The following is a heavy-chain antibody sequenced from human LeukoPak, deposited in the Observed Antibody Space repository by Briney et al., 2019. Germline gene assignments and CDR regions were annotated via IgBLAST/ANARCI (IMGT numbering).Heavy chain of an antibody. CDR2: INAVDANT. Sequence: GGSLRLSCAAPGFISSSLAMTWVRQAPGKGLEWVSTINAVDANTYYADSVKGRFTVSRDNSRNTLYLQMNSLRAEDTAVYYCAKQFLGANWGQGTLVIVSS. CDR1: GFISSSLA. CDR3: AKQFLGAN. J-gene: IGHJ4*02. V-gene: IGHV3-23*01. D-gene: IGHD4/OR15-4a*01.